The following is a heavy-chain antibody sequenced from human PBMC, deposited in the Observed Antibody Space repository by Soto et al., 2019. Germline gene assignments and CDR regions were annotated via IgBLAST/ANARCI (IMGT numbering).Heavy chain of an antibody. CDR1: GGSISSGGYY. D-gene: IGHD2-2*03. Sequence: QVQLQESGPGLVKPSQTLSLTCTVSGGSISSGGYYWSWIRQHPGKGLEWIGYIYYSGSTYYNPSLKSRVTISVDTSKNQSSLTLSSVTAADMAVYYCARTGERWILGYYFDYWGQGTLVTVSS. V-gene: IGHV4-31*03. J-gene: IGHJ4*02. CDR2: IYYSGST. CDR3: ARTGERWILGYYFDY.